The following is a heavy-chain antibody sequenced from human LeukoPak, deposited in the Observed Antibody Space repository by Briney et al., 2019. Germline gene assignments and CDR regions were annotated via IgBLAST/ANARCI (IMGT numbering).Heavy chain of an antibody. CDR3: ARGGYSYGYSQLDY. V-gene: IGHV3-30*03. CDR1: GFTFSSYG. D-gene: IGHD5-18*01. CDR2: ISDDGSNK. Sequence: PGGSLRLSCAASGFTFSSYGMQWVRQAPGKGLEWVAVISDDGSNKYYADSVKGRFTISRDNSKNTLYLQMNSLRVEDTAVYYCARGGYSYGYSQLDYWGQGTLVTVSS. J-gene: IGHJ4*02.